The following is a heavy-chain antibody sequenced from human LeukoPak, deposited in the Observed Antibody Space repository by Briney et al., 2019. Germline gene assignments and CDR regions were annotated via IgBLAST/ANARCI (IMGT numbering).Heavy chain of an antibody. J-gene: IGHJ4*02. Sequence: SVTLSLTCTVSGGSINNYYWSWIRQPPGKGLEWIGYIFYNVYTTYNPSLKSRLTISVDTSKSQFSLKLTSVTAADTAVYFCARVGESSNGDHDYWGQGILVSLST. D-gene: IGHD6-13*01. CDR3: ARVGESSNGDHDY. V-gene: IGHV4-59*08. CDR2: IFYNVYT. CDR1: GGSINNYY.